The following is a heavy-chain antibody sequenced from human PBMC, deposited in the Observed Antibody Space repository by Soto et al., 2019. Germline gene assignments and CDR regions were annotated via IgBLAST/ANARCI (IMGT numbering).Heavy chain of an antibody. V-gene: IGHV4-39*01. J-gene: IGHJ1*01. Sequence: PSETLSLTCTVSGGSISSSDYYWGWIRQPPGKGLEWLGSIYYSGSTYYNPSLKSRVTISVDTSKKQFSLKLRSVTAADTAVYYCARLYCSGGSRYSPPAYFHHWGQGTLVTVSS. CDR1: GGSISSSDYY. CDR2: IYYSGST. D-gene: IGHD2-15*01. CDR3: ARLYCSGGSRYSPPAYFHH.